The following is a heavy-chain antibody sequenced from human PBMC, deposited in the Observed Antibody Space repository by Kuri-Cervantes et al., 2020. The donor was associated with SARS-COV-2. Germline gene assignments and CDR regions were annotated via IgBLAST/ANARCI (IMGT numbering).Heavy chain of an antibody. V-gene: IGHV3-53*01. Sequence: GESLKISCAASGFTFSSYAMHWVRQAPGKGLEWVSVIYSGGSTYYADSVKGRFTISRDNSKNTLYLQMNSLRAEDTAVYYCARSFEGWDVWGQGTTVTVSS. J-gene: IGHJ6*02. CDR2: IYSGGST. CDR1: GFTFSSYA. D-gene: IGHD3-9*01. CDR3: ARSFEGWDV.